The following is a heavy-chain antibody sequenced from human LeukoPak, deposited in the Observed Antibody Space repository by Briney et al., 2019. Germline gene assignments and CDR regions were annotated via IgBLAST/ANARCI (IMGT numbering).Heavy chain of an antibody. D-gene: IGHD2-2*03. CDR1: GFTFSSYG. CDR2: IADDGSNK. CDR3: ARVDDLDAFDT. V-gene: IGHV3-30*04. J-gene: IGHJ3*02. Sequence: GGSLRLSCAASGFTFSSYGMHWVRQAPGKGLKWVAVIADDGSNKYYADSVKGRFTISRDNSNNTLYLQMNSLRAEDTAVYYCARVDDLDAFDTWGQGTVVTVSS.